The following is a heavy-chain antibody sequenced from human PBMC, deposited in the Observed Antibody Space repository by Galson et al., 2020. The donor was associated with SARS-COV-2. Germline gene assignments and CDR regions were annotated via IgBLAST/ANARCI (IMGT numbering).Heavy chain of an antibody. D-gene: IGHD6-6*01. CDR2: ISHDGSTI. J-gene: IGHJ4*02. CDR1: IFTKYT. Sequence: IFTKYTMHWVRPAPVKGLEWVAVISHDGSTIYYADSVNGRFTISRDNSQHTLYMRMNSLRSEDTAVYYCASESPRPDFFDFWGQGTLVTGSA. CDR3: ASESPRPDFFDF. V-gene: IGHV3-30*04.